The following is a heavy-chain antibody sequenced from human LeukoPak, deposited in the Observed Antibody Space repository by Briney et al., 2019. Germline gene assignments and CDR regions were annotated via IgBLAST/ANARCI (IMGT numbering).Heavy chain of an antibody. J-gene: IGHJ6*03. CDR3: ARAAPKVYYYMDV. Sequence: SETLSLTCTVSGGSISSSSYYWGWIRQPPGKGLEWIGSIYYSGSTYYNPSLKSRVTISVDTSKNQFSLKLSSVTAADTAVYYCARAAPKVYYYMDVWGKGTTVTVSS. CDR2: IYYSGST. CDR1: GGSISSSSYY. V-gene: IGHV4-39*07.